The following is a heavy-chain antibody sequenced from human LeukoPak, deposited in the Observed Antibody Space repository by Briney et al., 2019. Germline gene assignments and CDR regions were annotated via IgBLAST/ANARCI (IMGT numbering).Heavy chain of an antibody. J-gene: IGHJ6*02. D-gene: IGHD3-22*01. Sequence: SETLSLTCTVSGGSISSSSYYWGWIRQPPGKGLEWIGSIYYSGSTYYNPSLKSRVTISVDTSENQFSLKLSSVTAADTAVYYCARGYDSSGYYYYYYGMDVWGQGTTVTVSS. CDR2: IYYSGST. V-gene: IGHV4-39*01. CDR3: ARGYDSSGYYYYYYGMDV. CDR1: GGSISSSSYY.